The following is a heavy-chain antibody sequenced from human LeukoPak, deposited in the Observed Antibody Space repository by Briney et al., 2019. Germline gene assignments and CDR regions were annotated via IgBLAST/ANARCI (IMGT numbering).Heavy chain of an antibody. CDR3: AKDSSRDYYYFDY. J-gene: IGHJ4*02. CDR2: ISYDGTNK. Sequence: GGSLRLSCAASGFTFSNYGMHWVRQAPGKGLGWVADISYDGTNKYYADSVKGRFTISRDNSKNTLYLEMNSLRAEDTAVFYCAKDSSRDYYYFDYWGQGTLVTVSS. V-gene: IGHV3-30*18. CDR1: GFTFSNYG. D-gene: IGHD6-13*01.